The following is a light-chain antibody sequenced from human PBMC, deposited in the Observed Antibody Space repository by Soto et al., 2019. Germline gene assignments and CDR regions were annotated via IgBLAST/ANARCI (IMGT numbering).Light chain of an antibody. CDR3: QQRNNRTPLI. V-gene: IGKV3-11*01. Sequence: EIVLTQSPATLALSPGERATLSCSASQSVSRYLAGYQQKRGQAPRLLIYDASNRATGPPARFSGSGSGTDFTLLISSLEPEDFAVYYCQQRNNRTPLIFGGGTKVEIK. J-gene: IGKJ4*01. CDR2: DAS. CDR1: QSVSRY.